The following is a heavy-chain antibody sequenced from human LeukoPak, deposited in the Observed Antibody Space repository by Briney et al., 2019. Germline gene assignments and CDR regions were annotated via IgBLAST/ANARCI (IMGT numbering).Heavy chain of an antibody. Sequence: SETLSLTCTVSGGSISSYYWSWIRQPPGKGLEWIGRIYSSGSTNYNPSLKSRVTMSVDTSKNQFSLKLSSVTDADTAVYYCARDRGYCSSIRCYYYFDYWGQGTLLSVSS. D-gene: IGHD2-2*01. CDR2: IYSSGST. CDR3: ARDRGYCSSIRCYYYFDY. V-gene: IGHV4-4*07. CDR1: GGSISSYY. J-gene: IGHJ4*02.